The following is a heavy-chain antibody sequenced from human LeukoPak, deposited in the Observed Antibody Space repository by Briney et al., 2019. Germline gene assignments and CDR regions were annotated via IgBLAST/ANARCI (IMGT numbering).Heavy chain of an antibody. V-gene: IGHV3-21*06. CDR3: ARGWSADYFDY. CDR2: ISSSSSYI. Sequence: PGGSLRLSCAASGFPFSTYWMSWVRQAPGKGLEWVSSISSSSSYIYYADSVKGRFTISRDNAKNSLYLQMNSLRAEDTAVYYCARGWSADYFDYWGQGILVTVSS. CDR1: GFPFSTYW. J-gene: IGHJ4*02. D-gene: IGHD2-15*01.